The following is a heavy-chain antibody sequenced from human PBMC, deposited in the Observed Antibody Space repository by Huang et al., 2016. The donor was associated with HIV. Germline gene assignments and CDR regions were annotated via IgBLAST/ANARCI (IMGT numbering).Heavy chain of an antibody. CDR3: TSSVTTLGLDY. CDR1: GYRFTSYW. D-gene: IGHD4-17*01. J-gene: IGHJ4*02. Sequence: EVQLVQSGAEVKQPGESLQFSCKASGYRFTSYWIGWVRQTPGKGLEPLGIIFPGDSDVRYSPSFHGHITISVDESRTTTYLQWNSLKTSDTAMYFCTSSVTTLGLDYWGQGTLVAVSS. V-gene: IGHV5-51*01. CDR2: IFPGDSDV.